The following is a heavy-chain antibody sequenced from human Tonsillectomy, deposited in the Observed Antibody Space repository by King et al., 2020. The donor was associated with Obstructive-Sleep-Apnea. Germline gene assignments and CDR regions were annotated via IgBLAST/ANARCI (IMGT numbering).Heavy chain of an antibody. J-gene: IGHJ4*02. CDR1: GFTFSGSA. D-gene: IGHD6-19*01. CDR2: IRNKANNYAP. CDR3: SEVAADGVSNFDY. Sequence: DVQLVESGGDLVQPGGSLKLSCAASGFTFSGSAMHWVRQASGKGLEWVGRIRNKANNYAPEYAASMQGRFTISRDDSKNTAYLQMSGLKVEDTAVYYCSEVAADGVSNFDYGGQGALVTVSS. V-gene: IGHV3-73*02.